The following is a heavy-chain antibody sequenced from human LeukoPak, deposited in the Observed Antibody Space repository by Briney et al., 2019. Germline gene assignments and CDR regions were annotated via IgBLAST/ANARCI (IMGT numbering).Heavy chain of an antibody. CDR3: AKPGYSHDIFRNFAY. CDR2: IRGKGFSDPP. D-gene: IGHD5-18*01. CDR1: GFTFSDSA. V-gene: IGHV3-73*01. J-gene: IGHJ4*02. Sequence: QGGSLKLSCAASGFTFSDSAIHWVRQASGKGLEGVGPIRGKGFSDPPAYAASVKDRFTISRDDSESTAYLQMNSMKAEDTAVYFCAKPGYSHDIFRNFAYWGQGIPVTVSS.